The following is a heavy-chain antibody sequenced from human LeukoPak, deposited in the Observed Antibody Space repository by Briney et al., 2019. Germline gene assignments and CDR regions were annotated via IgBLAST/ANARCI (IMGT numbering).Heavy chain of an antibody. CDR2: ISYDGSNK. CDR3: ARGGGAIPFDY. D-gene: IGHD3-16*02. J-gene: IGHJ4*02. Sequence: PGGSLRLSCAASGFTFSSYAMSWVRQAPGKGLEWVAVISYDGSNKYYADSVKGRFTISRDNFKNTLYLQMNSLRAEDTAVYYCARGGGAIPFDYWGQGTLVTVSS. CDR1: GFTFSSYA. V-gene: IGHV3-30-3*01.